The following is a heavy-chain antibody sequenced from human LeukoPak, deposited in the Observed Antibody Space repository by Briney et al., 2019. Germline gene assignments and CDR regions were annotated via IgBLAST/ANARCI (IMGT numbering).Heavy chain of an antibody. CDR2: IHYSGST. J-gene: IGHJ4*02. D-gene: IGHD4-17*01. CDR3: ARLGRYYGDYGGFDY. CDR1: GGSISSYY. Sequence: PSETLSLTCTVSGGSISSYYWSWIRQPPGKGLEWIGYIHYSGSTNYNPSLKSRVTISVDTSKNQFSLKLSSVTAADTAVYYCARLGRYYGDYGGFDYWGQGTLVTVSS. V-gene: IGHV4-59*01.